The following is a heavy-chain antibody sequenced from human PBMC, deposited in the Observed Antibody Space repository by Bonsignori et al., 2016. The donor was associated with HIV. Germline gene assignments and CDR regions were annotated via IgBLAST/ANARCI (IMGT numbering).Heavy chain of an antibody. CDR2: IYSGGST. CDR3: ARGCCSHFRYYYYYMDV. V-gene: IGHV3-53*01. Sequence: WIRQPPGKGLEWVSVIYSGGSTYYADSVKGRFTISRDNSKNTLYLQMNSLRAEDTAVYYCARGCCSHFRYYYYYMDVWGKGTTVTVSS. D-gene: IGHD2-15*01. J-gene: IGHJ6*03.